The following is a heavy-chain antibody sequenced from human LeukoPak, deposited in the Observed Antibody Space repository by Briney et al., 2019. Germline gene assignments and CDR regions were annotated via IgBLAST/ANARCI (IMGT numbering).Heavy chain of an antibody. D-gene: IGHD2/OR15-2a*01. V-gene: IGHV3-53*05. J-gene: IGHJ4*02. CDR1: GVTVSSDY. Sequence: PGGSLRLSCAASGVTVSSDYTSWVRQAPGKGLEWVSVIYSDGNTYYADSVKGRFTISRDNSKNTLFLQMASLRTEDTAIYYCASRMTFGGQGTLVTVSS. CDR2: IYSDGNT. CDR3: ASRMTF.